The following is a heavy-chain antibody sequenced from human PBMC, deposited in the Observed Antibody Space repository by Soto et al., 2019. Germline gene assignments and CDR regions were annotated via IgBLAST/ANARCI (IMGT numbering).Heavy chain of an antibody. D-gene: IGHD3-10*01. V-gene: IGHV3-30*18. CDR2: ISYDGTTK. J-gene: IGHJ4*02. Sequence: SGGSLRLSCAASGFTFSSYGMQWVRQAPGKGLEWVAVISYDGTTKHYADSVKGRFTISRDNSKNTLFLQMNSLRVEDTAVYYCAKEKTVATSREYDYWGQGTQVTVSS. CDR1: GFTFSSYG. CDR3: AKEKTVATSREYDY.